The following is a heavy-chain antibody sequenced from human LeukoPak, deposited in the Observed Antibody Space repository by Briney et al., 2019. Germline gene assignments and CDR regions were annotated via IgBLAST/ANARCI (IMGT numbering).Heavy chain of an antibody. J-gene: IGHJ3*02. CDR2: ISGSGGST. CDR1: GFTFSGYA. D-gene: IGHD3-10*01. CDR3: AKEAVGSMVRGVMGAFDI. Sequence: GGSLRLSCAASGFTFSGYAMSWVRQAPGKGLEWVSAISGSGGSTYYADSVKGRFTISRDNSKNTLYLEMNSLRAEDTAVYYCAKEAVGSMVRGVMGAFDIWGQGTMVTVSS. V-gene: IGHV3-23*01.